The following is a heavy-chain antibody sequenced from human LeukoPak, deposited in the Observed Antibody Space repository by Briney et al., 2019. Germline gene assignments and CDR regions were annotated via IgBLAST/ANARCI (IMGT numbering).Heavy chain of an antibody. Sequence: SETLSLTCTVSGGSSSSSSYYWGWIRQPPGKGLEWIGSIYYSGSTYYNPSLKSRVTISVDPSKNQFSLKLSSVTAADTAVYYCAREMGSGSEFDFWGQGTLVTVSS. CDR2: IYYSGST. D-gene: IGHD6-19*01. CDR3: AREMGSGSEFDF. CDR1: GGSSSSSSYY. J-gene: IGHJ4*02. V-gene: IGHV4-39*07.